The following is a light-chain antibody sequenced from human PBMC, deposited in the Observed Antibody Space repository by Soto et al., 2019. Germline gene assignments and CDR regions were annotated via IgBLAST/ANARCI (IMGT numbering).Light chain of an antibody. J-gene: IGKJ2*01. CDR3: RQYGSSPSYT. CDR1: ESLSSRSY. Sequence: EIVLTQSPCTLSLSQGERATLSCRAGESLSSRSYLAWYQQKPGQAPRLLIYGASSRATGIPDRFSGSGSATDFTLTISRLEHEDFAVYYCRQYGSSPSYTFGQGTKLEIK. CDR2: GAS. V-gene: IGKV3-20*01.